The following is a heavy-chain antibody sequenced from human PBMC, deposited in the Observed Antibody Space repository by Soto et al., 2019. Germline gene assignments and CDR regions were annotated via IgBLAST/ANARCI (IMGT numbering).Heavy chain of an antibody. D-gene: IGHD3-22*01. J-gene: IGHJ6*02. V-gene: IGHV4-30-4*01. CDR2: IYYSGST. CDR3: ATLTNYDSSGPYYYYGMDV. Sequence: SETLSLTCTVSGGSISSGDYYWSWIRQPPGKGLEWIGYIYYSGSTYYNPSLKSRVTISVDTSKNQFSLKLSSVTAADTAVYYCATLTNYDSSGPYYYYGMDVWGQGTTVTVSS. CDR1: GGSISSGDYY.